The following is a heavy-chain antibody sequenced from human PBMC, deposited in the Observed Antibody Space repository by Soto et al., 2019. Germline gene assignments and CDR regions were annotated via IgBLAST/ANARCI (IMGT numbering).Heavy chain of an antibody. J-gene: IGHJ6*02. CDR3: ARGPKLASFGDRGYYGMDV. CDR1: GYTFSNYN. D-gene: IGHD4-17*01. Sequence: QVHLVQSGAEVKKPGASVTFPCKASGYTFSNYNMHWVRQAPGQGLAWVGIINPTGGGTTSAQNLEGRVTMTRDTATSTVYIELKRLRSEDTAVYYCARGPKLASFGDRGYYGMDVWGHGITVTVSS. V-gene: IGHV1-46*01. CDR2: INPTGGGT.